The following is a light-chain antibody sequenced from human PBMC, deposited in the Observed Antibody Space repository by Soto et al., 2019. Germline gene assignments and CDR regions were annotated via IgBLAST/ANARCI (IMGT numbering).Light chain of an antibody. CDR3: QQYGSSPFT. V-gene: IGKV3-20*01. CDR2: GAS. Sequence: EIVLTQSPGTLSLSPGERATLSCRASQTVNNNYLTWYQQTPGQAPRLLIYGASSRATGIPDRFSGSGSGTDFTLTISRLEPEDFGVYYCQQYGSSPFTFGPGTKVDIK. J-gene: IGKJ3*01. CDR1: QTVNNNY.